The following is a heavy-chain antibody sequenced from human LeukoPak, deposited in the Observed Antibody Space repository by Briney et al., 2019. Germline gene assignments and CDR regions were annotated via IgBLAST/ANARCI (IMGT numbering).Heavy chain of an antibody. CDR1: GGTFSSYA. CDR3: ANAMYYYDSSGYRAEGYFDY. D-gene: IGHD3-22*01. J-gene: IGHJ4*02. V-gene: IGHV1-69*13. CDR2: IIPIFGTA. Sequence: SVKVSCKASGGTFSSYAISWVRQAPGQGLEWMGGIIPIFGTANYAQKFQGRVTITADESTSTAYMELRSLRSEDTAVYYCANAMYYYDSSGYRAEGYFDYWGQGTLVTVSS.